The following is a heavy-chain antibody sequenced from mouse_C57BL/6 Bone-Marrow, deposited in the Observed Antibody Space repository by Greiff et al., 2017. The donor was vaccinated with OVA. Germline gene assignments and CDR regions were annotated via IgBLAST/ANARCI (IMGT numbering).Heavy chain of an antibody. J-gene: IGHJ2*01. Sequence: QVQLQQSGAELVRPGASVKMSCKASGYTFTSYNMHWVKQTPRQGLEWIGAIYPGNGDTSYNQKFKGKATLTVDKSSSTAYMQLSSLTSEDSAVYFCAIGDYGYDEVYYFDYWGQGTTLTVSS. V-gene: IGHV1-12*01. CDR3: AIGDYGYDEVYYFDY. CDR1: GYTFTSYN. D-gene: IGHD2-2*01. CDR2: IYPGNGDT.